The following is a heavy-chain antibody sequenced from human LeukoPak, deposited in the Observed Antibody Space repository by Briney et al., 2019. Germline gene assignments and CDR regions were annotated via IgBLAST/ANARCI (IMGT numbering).Heavy chain of an antibody. Sequence: SETLSLTCTVSGGSISSSSYYWGWIRQPPGKGLEWIGSIYYSGSTYYNPSLKSRVTISVDTSKNQFSLKLSSVTAADTAVYYCARGDYYDSSGYRYDYWGQGTLVTVSS. CDR3: ARGDYYDSSGYRYDY. J-gene: IGHJ4*02. CDR1: GGSISSSSYY. V-gene: IGHV4-39*07. D-gene: IGHD3-22*01. CDR2: IYYSGST.